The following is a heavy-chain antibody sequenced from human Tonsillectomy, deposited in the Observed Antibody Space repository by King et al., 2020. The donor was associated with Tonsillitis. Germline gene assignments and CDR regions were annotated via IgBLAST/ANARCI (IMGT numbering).Heavy chain of an antibody. V-gene: IGHV3-11*06. J-gene: IGHJ3*02. CDR3: GREYWGAFDI. CDR1: GFTFSDYY. CDR2: INPSGTNT. D-gene: IGHD2-8*02. Sequence: VQLVESGGGLVKPGGSLRVSCAASGFTFSDYYMSWIRQAPGKGLEWISVINPSGTNTNYLDSVRGRFTISRDNAKNSMFLLMNSLRAEDTGVYYCGREYWGAFDIWGQGTVVTVSS.